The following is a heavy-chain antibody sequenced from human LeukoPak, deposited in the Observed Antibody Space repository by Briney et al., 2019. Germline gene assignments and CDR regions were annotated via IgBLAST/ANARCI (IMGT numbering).Heavy chain of an antibody. J-gene: IGHJ3*02. CDR3: ARDRCSSTSCYFGAFDI. D-gene: IGHD2-2*01. V-gene: IGHV3-64*01. CDR2: ISSNGGST. Sequence: GGSLRLSRAASGFTFSSYAMHWVRQAPGKGLEYVSAISSNGGSTYYANSVKGRFTISRDNSKNTLYLQMGSLRAEDMAVYYRARDRCSSTSCYFGAFDIWGQGTMVTVSS. CDR1: GFTFSSYA.